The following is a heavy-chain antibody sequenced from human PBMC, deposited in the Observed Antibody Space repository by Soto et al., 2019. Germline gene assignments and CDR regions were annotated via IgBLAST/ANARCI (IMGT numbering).Heavy chain of an antibody. V-gene: IGHV1-69*06. CDR1: GGTFSSYA. Sequence: PVKVSCKASGGTFSSYAISWVRQAPGQGLEWMGGIIPIFGTANYAQKFQGRVTITADKSTSTAYMELSSLRSEDTAVYYCASLPXPYYYDSSGYSDSDIDYWGQGTLVTVSS. D-gene: IGHD3-22*01. J-gene: IGHJ4*02. CDR2: IIPIFGTA. CDR3: ASLPXPYYYDSSGYSDSDIDY.